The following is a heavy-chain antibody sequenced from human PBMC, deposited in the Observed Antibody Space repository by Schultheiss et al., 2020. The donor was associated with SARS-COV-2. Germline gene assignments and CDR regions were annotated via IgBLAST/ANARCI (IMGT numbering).Heavy chain of an antibody. D-gene: IGHD2-2*01. CDR1: GGSFSGYY. Sequence: SETLSLTCAVYGGSFSGYYWSWIRQPPGKGLEWIGEINHSGSTNYNPSLKSRVTMSVDTSKNQFSLKLSSVTAADTAVYYCARVAVGCSSTSCYNYYYYMDVWGKGTTVTVSS. J-gene: IGHJ6*03. CDR2: INHSGST. CDR3: ARVAVGCSSTSCYNYYYYMDV. V-gene: IGHV4-34*01.